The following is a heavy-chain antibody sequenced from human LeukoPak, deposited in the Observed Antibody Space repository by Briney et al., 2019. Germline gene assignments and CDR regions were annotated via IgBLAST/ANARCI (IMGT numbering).Heavy chain of an antibody. CDR1: GGSFSGYY. CDR2: INHRGST. Sequence: SETLSLTCAVYGGSFSGYYWSWIRQPPGKGLEWIGEINHRGSTNYNPSLKSRVTISVDTSKNQFSLKLSSVTAADTAVYYCARDVGATPGYFDYWGQGTLVTVSS. D-gene: IGHD1-26*01. V-gene: IGHV4-34*01. CDR3: ARDVGATPGYFDY. J-gene: IGHJ4*02.